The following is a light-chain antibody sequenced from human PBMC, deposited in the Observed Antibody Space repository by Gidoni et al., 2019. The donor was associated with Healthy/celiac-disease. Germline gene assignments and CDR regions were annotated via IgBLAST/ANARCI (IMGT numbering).Light chain of an antibody. V-gene: IGKV3-11*01. CDR3: QQRSNWNT. CDR1: QSVSSY. Sequence: EIVLTQSPATPSLSPGERATLSCRASQSVSSYLAWYQQKPGQAPRLLIYDASNRATGIPARFSGSGSGTDFTLTISSLEPEDFAVYYCQQRSNWNTFXQXTKLEIK. CDR2: DAS. J-gene: IGKJ2*01.